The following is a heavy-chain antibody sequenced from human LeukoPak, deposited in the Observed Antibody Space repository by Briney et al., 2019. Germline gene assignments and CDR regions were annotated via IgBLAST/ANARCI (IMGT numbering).Heavy chain of an antibody. V-gene: IGHV3-33*01. CDR2: IWYDGSNK. Sequence: PGRSLRLSCAASGFTFSSYGMHWVRQAPGKGLEWVAVIWYDGSNKYYADSVKGRFTISRDNSKNTLYLQMNSLRAEDTAVYYCSRGETYYYDSSGYSNFDYWGQGTLVTVSS. J-gene: IGHJ4*02. D-gene: IGHD3-22*01. CDR3: SRGETYYYDSSGYSNFDY. CDR1: GFTFSSYG.